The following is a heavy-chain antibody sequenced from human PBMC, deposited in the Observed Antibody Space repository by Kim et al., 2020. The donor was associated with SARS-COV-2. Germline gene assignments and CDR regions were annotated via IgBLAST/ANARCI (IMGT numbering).Heavy chain of an antibody. CDR2: SP. V-gene: IGHV3-66*01. Sequence: SPYHGDSVKGRFTITRDNSKNTQYLHMKRRRGEDTAVYYCARGNYYFAMDVWGEGTTVTVSS. J-gene: IGHJ6*04. CDR3: ARGNYYFAMDV.